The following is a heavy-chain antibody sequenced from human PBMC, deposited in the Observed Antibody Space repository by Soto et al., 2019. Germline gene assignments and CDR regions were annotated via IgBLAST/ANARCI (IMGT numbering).Heavy chain of an antibody. V-gene: IGHV2-5*01. J-gene: IGHJ4*02. CDR1: GFSLSTSGLG. Sequence: QITLKESGPTLVRPTQTLTLTCTFSGFSLSTSGLGVGWIRQPPGKALERLALIYWNDDKRYSPSLKARLTITNDTSKNQVVLTMTNMDPVDTATYYCAHRPSGWYLFDYWGQGTLVTVSS. D-gene: IGHD6-19*01. CDR2: IYWNDDK. CDR3: AHRPSGWYLFDY.